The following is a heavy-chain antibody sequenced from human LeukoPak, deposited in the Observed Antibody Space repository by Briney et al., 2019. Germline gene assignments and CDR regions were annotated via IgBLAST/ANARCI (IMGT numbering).Heavy chain of an antibody. V-gene: IGHV3-7*01. J-gene: IGHJ4*02. CDR3: ASGGFYDFWSGYYTPFDY. D-gene: IGHD3-3*01. CDR2: MKEDGSEI. Sequence: GGSLRLSCEASAFTFSSYWMSWVRQAPGKGLEWVANMKEDGSEINYVDSVKGRFTISRDNAKNSLFLQMNSLRVEDTAMYYCASGGFYDFWSGYYTPFDYWGQGTLVTVSS. CDR1: AFTFSSYW.